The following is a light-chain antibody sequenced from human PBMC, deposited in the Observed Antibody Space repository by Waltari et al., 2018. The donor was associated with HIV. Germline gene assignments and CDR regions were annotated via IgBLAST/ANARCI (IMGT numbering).Light chain of an antibody. CDR1: RRDVGGFNL. CDR3: SSYTSSNTVI. J-gene: IGLJ2*01. Sequence: QSALTPSASGSGSPGQSITISRTGTRRDVGGFNLVLWYQQHPGKAPKLVIYNVSNRPSGVANRSSGSKSGNTASLTISGLQAEDEAEYYCSSYTSSNTVIFGGGTRVTVL. CDR2: NVS. V-gene: IGLV2-14*01.